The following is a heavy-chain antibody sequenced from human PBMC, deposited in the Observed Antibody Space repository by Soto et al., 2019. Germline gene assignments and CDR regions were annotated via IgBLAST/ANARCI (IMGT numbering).Heavy chain of an antibody. CDR2: MNPYNGNT. CDR3: ARGPGDLGYFDY. Sequence: VASVRVSCKASGYTFTSYDINWVRQAPGQGLEWMGWMNPYNGNTGYAQDFQGRVTMTRNTSINTAYMELRSLRSDDTAIYYCARGPGDLGYFDYWGQGALVTVSS. CDR1: GYTFTSYD. D-gene: IGHD3-10*01. V-gene: IGHV1-8*01. J-gene: IGHJ4*02.